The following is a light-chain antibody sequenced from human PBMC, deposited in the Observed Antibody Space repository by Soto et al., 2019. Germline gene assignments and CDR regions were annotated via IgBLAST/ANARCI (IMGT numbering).Light chain of an antibody. V-gene: IGKV3-20*01. CDR2: GAS. CDR1: QSVSSSY. Sequence: EIVLTQSPGTLSLSPGEKATLSCRASQSVSSSYLAWYQQKLGQAPRLLIYGASTRATGIPDRFSGSGSGTDFTLTISRLEPEDFAVYYCQQYANSRTFGQGTKVEI. J-gene: IGKJ1*01. CDR3: QQYANSRT.